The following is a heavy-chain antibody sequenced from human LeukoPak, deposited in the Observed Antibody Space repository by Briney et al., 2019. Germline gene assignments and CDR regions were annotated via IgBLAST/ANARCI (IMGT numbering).Heavy chain of an antibody. CDR3: ATDPGPAANPQHRYYYYGMDV. CDR2: FDPEDGET. V-gene: IGHV1-24*01. D-gene: IGHD2-2*01. CDR1: GYTLTELS. Sequence: GASVKVSCKVSGYTLTELSMHWVRQAPGKGLEWMGGFDPEDGETIYAQKSQGRVTMTEDTSTDTAYMELSSLRSEDTAVYYCATDPGPAANPQHRYYYYGMDVWGQGTTVTVSS. J-gene: IGHJ6*02.